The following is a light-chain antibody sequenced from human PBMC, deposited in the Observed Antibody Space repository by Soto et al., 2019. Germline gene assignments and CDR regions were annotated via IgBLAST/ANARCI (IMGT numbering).Light chain of an antibody. J-gene: IGKJ2*01. CDR3: MQALQTPYT. CDR1: QSLLHSNGYNY. Sequence: DIVMTQSPLSLPVTPGEPASISCRSSQSLLHSNGYNYLDWYLQKPGQSPQLLIDLGSNRASGVPDRFSGSGSGTDFTLKISRVEAEDGGVYYCMQALQTPYTFGQGTKLEIK. CDR2: LGS. V-gene: IGKV2-28*01.